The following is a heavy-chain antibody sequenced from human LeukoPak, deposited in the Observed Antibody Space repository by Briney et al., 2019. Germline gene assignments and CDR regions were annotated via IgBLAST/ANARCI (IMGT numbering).Heavy chain of an antibody. CDR1: GGSFSGYY. V-gene: IGHV4-34*01. J-gene: IGHJ6*03. D-gene: IGHD3-16*01. CDR2: IYHSGST. Sequence: PSETPSLTCAVYGGSFSGYYWGWIRQPPGKGLEWIGSIYHSGSTYYNPSLKSRVTISVDTSKNQFSLKLSSVTAADTAVYYCARSIWGYYYYYMDVWGKGTTVTISS. CDR3: ARSIWGYYYYYMDV.